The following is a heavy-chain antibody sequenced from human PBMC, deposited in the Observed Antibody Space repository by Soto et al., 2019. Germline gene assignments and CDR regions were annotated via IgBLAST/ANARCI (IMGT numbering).Heavy chain of an antibody. D-gene: IGHD2-8*02. Sequence: QVQLQESGPRLVKPSQTLSLTCTVSGGSISSGADYWSWIRQHPGKGLEWIGYIYHSGSTNYNPSLKRRATISVDTSKNQFSLNLSSVTAADTAVYYCARYCTGANSGLRGFDYWGQGTLVTVSS. V-gene: IGHV4-31*03. J-gene: IGHJ4*02. CDR2: IYHSGST. CDR1: GGSISSGADY. CDR3: ARYCTGANSGLRGFDY.